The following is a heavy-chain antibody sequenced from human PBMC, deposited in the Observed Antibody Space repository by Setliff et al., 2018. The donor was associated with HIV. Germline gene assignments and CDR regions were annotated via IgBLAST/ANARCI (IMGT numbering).Heavy chain of an antibody. D-gene: IGHD6-13*01. J-gene: IGHJ5*02. Sequence: SETLSLTCAVSGGSISSSNWWSWVRQPPGKGLEWIGEIYHSGSANYNPSLKSRVIISIDKSKNKFSLKVSSVTAADTAVYYCARILVAAAGTGFDPWGQGILVTAPQ. V-gene: IGHV4-4*02. CDR1: GGSISSSNW. CDR2: IYHSGSA. CDR3: ARILVAAAGTGFDP.